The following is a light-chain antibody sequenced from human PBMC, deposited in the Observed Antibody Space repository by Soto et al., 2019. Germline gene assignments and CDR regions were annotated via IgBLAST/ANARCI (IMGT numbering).Light chain of an antibody. CDR2: DAS. V-gene: IGKV1-39*01. CDR3: QQSYRTLWT. CDR1: QTITTW. Sequence: GDRVTITCRARQTITTWMAWYQQQPGKAPKLLVYDASTLQSGVATRGSGSGSWTDFTLTISSLQPADFETDDCQQSYRTLWTFGPGTRLEIK. J-gene: IGKJ5*01.